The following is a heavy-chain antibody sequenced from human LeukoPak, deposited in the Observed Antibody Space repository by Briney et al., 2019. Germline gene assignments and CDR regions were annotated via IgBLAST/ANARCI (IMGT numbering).Heavy chain of an antibody. CDR3: ARNMTAISRLDVFDI. V-gene: IGHV4-39*01. Sequence: LQTLSLICTVSGGALSSSAQYWGWVRHPPGKGLEWVGTIYYSGSTYYNPSLKSRVTISVDTSKNQFSLELTSVTAADTAIYYCARNMTAISRLDVFDIWGPGTMVTVS. J-gene: IGHJ3*02. CDR1: GGALSSSAQY. D-gene: IGHD2-21*02. CDR2: IYYSGST.